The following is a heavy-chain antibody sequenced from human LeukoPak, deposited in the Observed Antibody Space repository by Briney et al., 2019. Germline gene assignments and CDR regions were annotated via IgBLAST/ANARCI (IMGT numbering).Heavy chain of an antibody. J-gene: IGHJ4*02. V-gene: IGHV4-38-2*02. Sequence: PSETLSLTCTVSGYSISSGYYWGWIRQPPGKGLEWIGSIYHSGSTYYNPSLKSRVTISVDTSKNQFSLKLTSVTAADTSVYYCARQTGSGLFILPGGQGTLVTVSS. CDR3: ARQTGSGLFILP. CDR1: GYSISSGYY. CDR2: IYHSGST. D-gene: IGHD3/OR15-3a*01.